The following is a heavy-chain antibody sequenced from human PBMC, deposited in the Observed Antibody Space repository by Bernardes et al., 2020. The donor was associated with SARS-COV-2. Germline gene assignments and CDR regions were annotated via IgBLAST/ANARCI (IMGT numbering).Heavy chain of an antibody. J-gene: IGHJ5*01. CDR3: ARGYEDCGGGSCYTSDWFDP. D-gene: IGHD2-15*01. CDR2: INHSGST. V-gene: IGHV4-34*01. CDR1: GGSFSGYY. Sequence: SETLSLTCAVYGGSFSGYYWSWIRQPPGKGLEWIGEINHSGSTNYSPSLKSRLIILVDTSKNQFSLKLSSVAAADTAVYYCARGYEDCGGGSCYTSDWFDPWGQGTTVTVSS.